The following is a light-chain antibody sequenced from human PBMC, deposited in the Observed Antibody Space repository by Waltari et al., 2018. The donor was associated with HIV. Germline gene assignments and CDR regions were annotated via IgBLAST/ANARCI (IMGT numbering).Light chain of an antibody. CDR3: AAWDDSLNGQGV. Sequence: QSVLTQPPSASGTPGQRVTISCSGSNSNIGSNTVNWYQQVPGMAPKLVIYGNNQRPPGVSDGCSGSKSGTSASLAISGLQSEDEADYYCAAWDDSLNGQGVFGTGTRVTVL. J-gene: IGLJ1*01. CDR2: GNN. V-gene: IGLV1-44*01. CDR1: NSNIGSNT.